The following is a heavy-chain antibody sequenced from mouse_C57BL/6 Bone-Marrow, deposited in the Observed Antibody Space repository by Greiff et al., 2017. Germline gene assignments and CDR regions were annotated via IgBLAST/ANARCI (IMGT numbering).Heavy chain of an antibody. Sequence: VKLQESDAELVKPGASVKISCKVSGYTFTDHTIHWMKQRPEQGLEWIGYIYPRDGSTKYNEKFKGKATLTVDPSSSTAYMQLSSLTSEDSAVYYCAREGIWYYGSLDYWGQGTTLTVSS. V-gene: IGHV1-78*01. CDR3: AREGIWYYGSLDY. J-gene: IGHJ2*01. CDR2: IYPRDGST. D-gene: IGHD1-1*01. CDR1: GYTFTDHT.